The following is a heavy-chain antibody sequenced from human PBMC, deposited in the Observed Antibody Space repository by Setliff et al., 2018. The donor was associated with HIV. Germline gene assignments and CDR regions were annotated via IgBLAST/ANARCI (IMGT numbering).Heavy chain of an antibody. CDR1: GFTFSSYG. CDR2: IWYDGSNK. J-gene: IGHJ3*02. CDR3: AKGLDIVATTMSGDAFDI. D-gene: IGHD5-12*01. Sequence: GGSLRLSCAASGFTFSSYGMHWVRQAPGKGLEWVAVIWYDGSNKYYADSVKGRFTTSRDNSKNTLYLQMNSLRAEDTAVYYCAKGLDIVATTMSGDAFDIWGQGTMVTVSS. V-gene: IGHV3-33*06.